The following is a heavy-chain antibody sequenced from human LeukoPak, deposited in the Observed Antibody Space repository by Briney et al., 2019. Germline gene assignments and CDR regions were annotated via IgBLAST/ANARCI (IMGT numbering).Heavy chain of an antibody. D-gene: IGHD3-10*01. J-gene: IGHJ5*02. CDR3: TRGLAGS. V-gene: IGHV3-49*04. CDR1: GFTFGDYA. CDR2: IRSKGGTT. Sequence: GGSLRLSCTASGFTFGDYAMNWVRQAPGKGLEWVGFIRSKGGTTKYAASVKGRFTISRDDSKSIAYLQMNSLKTEDTAMYYCTRGLAGSWGQGTLVTVSS.